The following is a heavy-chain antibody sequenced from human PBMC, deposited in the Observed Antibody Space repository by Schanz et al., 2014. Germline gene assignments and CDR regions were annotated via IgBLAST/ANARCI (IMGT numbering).Heavy chain of an antibody. V-gene: IGHV1-69*04. J-gene: IGHJ3*02. D-gene: IGHD3-22*01. CDR3: ARDIQYHYDTSGPVGAFDI. Sequence: QVQLVQSGAEVKKPGSSVKVSCKASGGTFSSFAIFWVRQAPGQGLEWMGTIIPILDITNYAQKFQGRVTITADISTSTAYMDLSSLRSDATAVYYCARDIQYHYDTSGPVGAFDIWGQGTVVTVSS. CDR2: IIPILDIT. CDR1: GGTFSSFA.